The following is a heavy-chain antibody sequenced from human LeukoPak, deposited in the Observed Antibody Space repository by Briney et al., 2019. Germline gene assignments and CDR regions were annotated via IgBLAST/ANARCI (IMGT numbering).Heavy chain of an antibody. CDR3: ARGLRGDPSDY. J-gene: IGHJ4*02. CDR1: GGSISSGDYY. V-gene: IGHV4-30-4*01. CDR2: IYYSGST. Sequence: SATLSLTCTVSGGSISSGDYYWSWIRQPPGKGLEWIGYIYYSGSTYYNPSLKSRVTISVDTSKNQFSLKLSSVTAADTAVYYCARGLRGDPSDYWGQGTLVTVSS.